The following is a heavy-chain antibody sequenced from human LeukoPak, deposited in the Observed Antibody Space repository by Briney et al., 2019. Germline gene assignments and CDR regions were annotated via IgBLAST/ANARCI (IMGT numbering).Heavy chain of an antibody. CDR3: AKVLVYFYIP. CDR2: ISGSGGST. CDR1: GFTFSSYA. Sequence: GGSLRLSCAASGFTFSSYAMRWVRQAPGKGLEWVSAISGSGGSTYYADSVKGRFTISRDNTKDTLYLQMNSLRAEDTALYYCAKVLVYFYIPGGQGTRVTVAS. V-gene: IGHV3-23*01. J-gene: IGHJ4*02. D-gene: IGHD2-8*01.